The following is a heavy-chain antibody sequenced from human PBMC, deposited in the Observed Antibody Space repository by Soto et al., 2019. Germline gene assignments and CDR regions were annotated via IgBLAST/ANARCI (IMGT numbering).Heavy chain of an antibody. D-gene: IGHD3-10*01. CDR3: ARASIVQSGSYFEVIRYYFDY. Sequence: GGSLRLSCAASGFTVSSNYMSWVRQALGKGLEWVSVIYSGGSTYYADSVKGRFTISRDNSKNTLYLQMNSLRAEDTAVYYCARASIVQSGSYFEVIRYYFDYWGQGTLVTVSS. CDR1: GFTVSSNY. V-gene: IGHV3-53*01. J-gene: IGHJ4*02. CDR2: IYSGGST.